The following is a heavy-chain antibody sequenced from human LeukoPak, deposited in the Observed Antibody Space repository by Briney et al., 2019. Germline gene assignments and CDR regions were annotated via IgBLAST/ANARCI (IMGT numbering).Heavy chain of an antibody. J-gene: IGHJ6*02. CDR3: ARDGDYCSGGRCYTLSYYYGMDV. CDR2: ISYDGSNK. CDR1: GFTCSSYA. V-gene: IGHV3-30-3*01. D-gene: IGHD2-15*01. Sequence: GGSLRLSCAASGFTCSSYAMHWVRQVPGKGLEWVAVISYDGSNKYYADSVKGRFTISRDNSKNTLYLQMNSLRAEDTAMYYCARDGDYCSGGRCYTLSYYYGMDVWGQGTTVTVSS.